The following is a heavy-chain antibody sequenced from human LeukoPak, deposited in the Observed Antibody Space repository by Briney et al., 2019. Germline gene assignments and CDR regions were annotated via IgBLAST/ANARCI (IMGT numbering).Heavy chain of an antibody. V-gene: IGHV1-69*05. CDR1: GGTFSSYA. D-gene: IGHD5-18*01. CDR2: IIPIFGTA. CDR3: ARDRRGYSYGSCDY. Sequence: SVKVSCKASGGTFSSYAISWVRQAPGQGLEWMGGIIPIFGTANYAQKLQGRVTMTTDTSTSTAYMELRSLRSDDTAVYYCARDRRGYSYGSCDYWGQGTLVTVSS. J-gene: IGHJ4*02.